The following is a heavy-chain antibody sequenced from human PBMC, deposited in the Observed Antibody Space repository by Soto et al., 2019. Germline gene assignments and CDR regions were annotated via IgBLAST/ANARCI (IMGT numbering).Heavy chain of an antibody. Sequence: GGSLRLSCAASGFTFSSYWMHWVRQAPGKGLVWVSRINSDGSSTSYADSVKGRFTISRDNAKNTLYLQMNSLRAEDTAVYYCARVRYSSRNYGMDVWGQGTTVTVSS. CDR3: ARVRYSSRNYGMDV. CDR2: INSDGSST. D-gene: IGHD6-13*01. V-gene: IGHV3-74*01. J-gene: IGHJ6*02. CDR1: GFTFSSYW.